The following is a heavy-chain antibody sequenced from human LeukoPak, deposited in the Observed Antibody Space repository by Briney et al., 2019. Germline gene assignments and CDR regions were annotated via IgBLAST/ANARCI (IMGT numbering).Heavy chain of an antibody. V-gene: IGHV4-34*01. CDR1: GGSFSGYY. J-gene: IGHJ4*02. Sequence: PSETLSLTCAVYGGSFSGYYWSWIRQPPGKGLEWIGEINHSGSTNYNSSLKSRVTVSVDTSRNQFSLKLSSVTAADTAVYYCARSVESSSWARRDFDYWGQGTLVTVSS. CDR3: ARSVESSSWARRDFDY. D-gene: IGHD6-13*01. CDR2: INHSGST.